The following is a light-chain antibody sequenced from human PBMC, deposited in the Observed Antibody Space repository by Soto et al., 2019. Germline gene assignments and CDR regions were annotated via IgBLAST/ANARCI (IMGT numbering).Light chain of an antibody. CDR2: TAS. V-gene: IGKV1-9*01. Sequence: DIQLTQSPSFLSASVGDRVTITCRASHAINNYLAWFRQKPGKAPNLLIYTASTLQSGATSRFSGSGSGTEFTLTISSLQPEDFATYVCQQFNTYPRTFGGGTKVEIK. CDR1: HAINNY. CDR3: QQFNTYPRT. J-gene: IGKJ4*01.